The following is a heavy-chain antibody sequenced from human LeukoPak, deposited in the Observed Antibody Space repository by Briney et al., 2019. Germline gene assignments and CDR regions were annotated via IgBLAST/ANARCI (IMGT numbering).Heavy chain of an antibody. CDR1: GGSISSGGYY. J-gene: IGHJ4*02. CDR3: ASFYRLFFRGGSCYSGGFLFAS. V-gene: IGHV4-31*03. CDR2: IYYSGST. D-gene: IGHD2-15*01. Sequence: SETLSLTCTVSGGSISSGGYYWSWIRQHPGKGLEWIGYIYYSGSTYYNPSLKSRVTISVDTSKNQFSLKLSSVTAADTAVYYCASFYRLFFRGGSCYSGGFLFASGGQGPLVTVSS.